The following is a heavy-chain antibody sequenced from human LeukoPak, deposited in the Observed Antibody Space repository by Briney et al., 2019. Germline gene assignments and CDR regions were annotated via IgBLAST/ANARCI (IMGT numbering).Heavy chain of an antibody. CDR1: GVSISGSSYY. D-gene: IGHD3-10*01. J-gene: IGHJ4*02. CDR3: ARHYGP. CDR2: IYYSGST. Sequence: TASETLSLTCTVSGVSISGSSYYWGWIRQPPGKGLEWIESIYYSGSTYHNPSLKSRVTISVDPSKSQFSLKLNSVTATDTAVYYCARHYGPWGQGTLVTVSS. V-gene: IGHV4-39*01.